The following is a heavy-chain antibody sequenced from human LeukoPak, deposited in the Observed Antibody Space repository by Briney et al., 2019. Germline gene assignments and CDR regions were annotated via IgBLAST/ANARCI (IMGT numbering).Heavy chain of an antibody. CDR3: ASLGYSKGYYYGMDV. CDR1: GFIFRRYW. Sequence: GGSLRLSCGASGFIFRRYWMHWVRQAPGKGLVWVSRINSDGSSTSYADSVKGRFTISRDNAKNTLYLQMNSLRAEDTALYYCASLGYSKGYYYGMDVWGQGTTVTVSS. V-gene: IGHV3-74*01. D-gene: IGHD4-11*01. J-gene: IGHJ6*02. CDR2: INSDGSST.